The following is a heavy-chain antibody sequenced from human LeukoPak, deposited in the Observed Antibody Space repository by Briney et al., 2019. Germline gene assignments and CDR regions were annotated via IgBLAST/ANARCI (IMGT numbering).Heavy chain of an antibody. CDR3: ARDKGVLRFLEWSHTYYFDY. CDR1: GFTFSSYA. D-gene: IGHD3-3*01. J-gene: IGHJ4*02. V-gene: IGHV3-23*01. CDR2: ISGSGGST. Sequence: GGSLRLSCAASGFTFSSYAMSWVRQAPGKGLEWVSAISGSGGSTYYADSVKGRFTISRDNSKNTLYLQMNSLRAEDTAVYYCARDKGVLRFLEWSHTYYFDYWGQGTLVTVSS.